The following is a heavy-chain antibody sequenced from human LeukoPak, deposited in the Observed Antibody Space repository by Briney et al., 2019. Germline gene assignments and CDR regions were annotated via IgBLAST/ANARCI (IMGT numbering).Heavy chain of an antibody. CDR2: IYYSGNT. Sequence: SETLSLTCTLSGGSISSYYWSWIRQPPGKGLERIGYIYYSGNTNYNPSLKSRVTISIDTSKNQFSLKLSSVAAADTAVYYCAKQFHYYDSSGSLDYWGQGTLVTVSS. V-gene: IGHV4-59*08. D-gene: IGHD3-22*01. CDR3: AKQFHYYDSSGSLDY. CDR1: GGSISSYY. J-gene: IGHJ4*02.